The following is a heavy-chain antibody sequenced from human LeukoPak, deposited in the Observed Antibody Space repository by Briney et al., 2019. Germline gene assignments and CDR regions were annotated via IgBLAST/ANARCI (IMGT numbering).Heavy chain of an antibody. CDR3: ARLGLEVGGPNWFDP. J-gene: IGHJ5*02. Sequence: GGSLRLSCAASGFTFSSSAMSWVRQVPGKGLEWVSGISASGGSTSYADSVRGRFTISRDNAKNSLYLQMNSLRVEDTAVYYCARLGLEVGGPNWFDPWGQGTLVTVSS. V-gene: IGHV3-23*01. CDR1: GFTFSSSA. CDR2: ISASGGST. D-gene: IGHD1-1*01.